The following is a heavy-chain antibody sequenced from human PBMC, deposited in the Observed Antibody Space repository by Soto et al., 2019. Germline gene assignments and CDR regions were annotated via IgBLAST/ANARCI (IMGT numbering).Heavy chain of an antibody. Sequence: SETLSLTCTVSGGSISSYYWSWIRQPPGKGLEWIGYIYYSGSTNYNPSLKSRVTISVDTSKNQFSLKLSSVTAADTAVYHCARVLEYYYDSSALRWFDPWGQGTLVTVSS. J-gene: IGHJ5*02. CDR3: ARVLEYYYDSSALRWFDP. D-gene: IGHD3-22*01. CDR2: IYYSGST. V-gene: IGHV4-59*01. CDR1: GGSISSYY.